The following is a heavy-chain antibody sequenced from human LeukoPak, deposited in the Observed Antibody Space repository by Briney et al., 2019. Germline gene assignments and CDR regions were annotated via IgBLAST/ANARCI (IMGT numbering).Heavy chain of an antibody. CDR2: IYYSGST. J-gene: IGHJ4*02. V-gene: IGHV4-59*01. CDR3: ASGSSGWYYRMDY. D-gene: IGHD6-19*01. Sequence: SETLSLTCTVSGGSISSYYWSWIRQPPGKGLEWIGYIYYSGSTNYNPSLKSRVTISVDTSKNQFSLKLSSVTAADTAVYYCASGSSGWYYRMDYWGQGTLVTVSS. CDR1: GGSISSYY.